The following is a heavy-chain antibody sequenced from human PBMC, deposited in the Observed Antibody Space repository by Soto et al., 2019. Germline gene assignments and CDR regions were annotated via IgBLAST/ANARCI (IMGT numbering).Heavy chain of an antibody. CDR2: VIPRFGTT. J-gene: IGHJ6*02. CDR1: GGTCTSYS. CDR3: ARARTVAVSGRTGGYYYYAMDL. D-gene: IGHD6-19*01. Sequence: QVQLEQSGAEVKRPGSSVKVSCRASGGTCTSYSINWVRRAPGQGPEWMGAVIPRFGTTTYAQRFEGRVTVIADASTTTVFMEMSGLRSEDTAVYFCARARTVAVSGRTGGYYYYAMDLWGQGTAVTVSS. V-gene: IGHV1-69*01.